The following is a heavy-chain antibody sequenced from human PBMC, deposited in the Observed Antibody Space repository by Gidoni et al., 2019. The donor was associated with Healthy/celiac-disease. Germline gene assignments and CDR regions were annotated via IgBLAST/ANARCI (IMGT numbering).Heavy chain of an antibody. CDR1: GFPFDDYA. D-gene: IGHD5-18*01. Sequence: EVQLVESGGGWVQPGRSLRLSCAASGFPFDDYAMHWVRQAPGKGLEWVSGISWNSGSIGYADSVKGRFTISRDNAKNSLYLQMNSLRAEDTALYYCAKDMQGADTPPNYYYGMDVWGQGTTVTVSS. J-gene: IGHJ6*02. CDR3: AKDMQGADTPPNYYYGMDV. V-gene: IGHV3-9*01. CDR2: ISWNSGSI.